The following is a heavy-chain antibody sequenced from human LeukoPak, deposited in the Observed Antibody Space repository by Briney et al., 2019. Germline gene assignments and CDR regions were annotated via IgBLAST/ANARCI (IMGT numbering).Heavy chain of an antibody. Sequence: ASVKVSCKASGYTFSSYGISWVRQAPGQGLEWMGWISGYNDDTNYAQNLQGRVTMTTDTSPSTAYMELRSLRPDDTAVYYCSRTAGIVGATLFYYFDYWGQRTLVTVSS. D-gene: IGHD1-26*01. CDR1: GYTFSSYG. V-gene: IGHV1-18*01. J-gene: IGHJ4*02. CDR3: SRTAGIVGATLFYYFDY. CDR2: ISGYNDDT.